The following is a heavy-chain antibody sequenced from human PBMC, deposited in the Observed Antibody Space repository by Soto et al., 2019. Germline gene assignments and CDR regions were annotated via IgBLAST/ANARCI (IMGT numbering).Heavy chain of an antibody. CDR1: GGSISSYY. CDR2: IYYSGST. V-gene: IGHV4-39*01. J-gene: IGHJ6*02. D-gene: IGHD1-1*01. Sequence: SETLSLTCTVSGGSISSYYWGWIRQPPGKGLEWIGSIYYSGSTYYNPSLKSRVTISVDTSKNQFSLKLSSVTAADTAVYYCARTGTPYFYYGMDVWGQGTTVTVSS. CDR3: ARTGTPYFYYGMDV.